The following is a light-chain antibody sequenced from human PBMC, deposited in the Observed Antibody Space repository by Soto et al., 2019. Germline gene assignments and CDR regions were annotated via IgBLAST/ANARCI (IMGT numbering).Light chain of an antibody. CDR1: RSVLYNSNNKNY. J-gene: IGKJ3*01. CDR2: WAS. CDR3: QQYYSIPVT. Sequence: DIVLTQSPDSLAVSLGERATINCKSSRSVLYNSNNKNYLAWYQQKPGQPPKLLIYWASTRESGVPDRFSGSGSATDFTLTISSLQAEDVAVYYCQQYYSIPVTFGPGTRVDIK. V-gene: IGKV4-1*01.